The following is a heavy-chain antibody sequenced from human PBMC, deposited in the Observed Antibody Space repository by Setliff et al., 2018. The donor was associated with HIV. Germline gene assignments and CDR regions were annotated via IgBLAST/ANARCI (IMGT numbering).Heavy chain of an antibody. CDR2: IYYSGST. CDR3: ARHFPSGSPYYYYYYMDV. Sequence: KSSETLSLTCTVSGGSISSSSYYWSWIRQPPGKGLEWIGYIYYSGSTNYNPSLKSRVTTSVDTSKNHFSLKLSSVTAADTAVYYCARHFPSGSPYYYYYYMDVWGKGTTVTVSS. D-gene: IGHD1-26*01. CDR1: GGSISSSSYY. J-gene: IGHJ6*03. V-gene: IGHV4-61*03.